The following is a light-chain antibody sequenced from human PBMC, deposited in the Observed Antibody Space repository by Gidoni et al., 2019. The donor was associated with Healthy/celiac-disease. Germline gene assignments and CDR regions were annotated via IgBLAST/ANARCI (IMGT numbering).Light chain of an antibody. CDR1: QSLLHSNVYNY. J-gene: IGKJ1*01. CDR2: LGS. CDR3: MQALQTPWT. V-gene: IGKV2-28*01. Sequence: DIVMTQSPLSLPVTPGEPAPISCRSSQSLLHSNVYNYLDWYLQKPGQSPQLLIYLGSNRASGVPGRFSGRGSGTDFTLKISRVEAEDVGVYYCMQALQTPWTFGQGTKVEIK.